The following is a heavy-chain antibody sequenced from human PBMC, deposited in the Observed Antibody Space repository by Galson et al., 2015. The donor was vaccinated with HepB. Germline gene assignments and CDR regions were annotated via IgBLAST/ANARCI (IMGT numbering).Heavy chain of an antibody. CDR3: ARLELDSSGYGTTHKLDY. V-gene: IGHV4-59*01. D-gene: IGHD3-22*01. Sequence: SETLSLTCTVSGGSISSYYWSWIRQPPGKGLEWIGYIYYSGSTNYNPSLKSRVTISVDTSKNQFSLKLSSVTAADTAVYYCARLELDSSGYGTTHKLDYWGQGTLVTVSS. J-gene: IGHJ4*02. CDR1: GGSISSYY. CDR2: IYYSGST.